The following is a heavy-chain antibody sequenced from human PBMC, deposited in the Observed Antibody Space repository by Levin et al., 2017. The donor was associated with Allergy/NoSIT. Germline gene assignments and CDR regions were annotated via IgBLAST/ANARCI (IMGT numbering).Heavy chain of an antibody. CDR2: ISYDGSNK. Sequence: GGSLRLSCAASGFTFSSYGMHWVRQAPGKGLEWVAVISYDGSNKYYADSVKGRFTISRDNSKNTLYLQMNSLRAEDTAVYYCAKDRGSSWSRYRGYFDYWGQGTLVTVSS. CDR1: GFTFSSYG. CDR3: AKDRGSSWSRYRGYFDY. D-gene: IGHD6-13*01. J-gene: IGHJ4*02. V-gene: IGHV3-30*18.